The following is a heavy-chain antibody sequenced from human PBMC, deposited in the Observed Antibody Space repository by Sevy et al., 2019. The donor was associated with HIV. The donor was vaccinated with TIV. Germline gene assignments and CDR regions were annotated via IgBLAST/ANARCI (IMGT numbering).Heavy chain of an antibody. D-gene: IGHD3-22*01. J-gene: IGHJ4*02. CDR3: VKTSGDSSGYEGYFDY. Sequence: GGSLRLSCAASGFTFDDYTMHWVRQAPGKGLEWVSLISWDGGSTYYADSVKGRFTISRDNSKNSLYLQMNSLRTEDTALYYCVKTSGDSSGYEGYFDYWGQGILVTVAS. CDR1: GFTFDDYT. CDR2: ISWDGGST. V-gene: IGHV3-43*01.